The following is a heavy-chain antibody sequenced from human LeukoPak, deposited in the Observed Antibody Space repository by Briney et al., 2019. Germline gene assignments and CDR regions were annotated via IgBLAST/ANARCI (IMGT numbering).Heavy chain of an antibody. CDR2: LSGSGDNT. V-gene: IGHV3-23*01. CDR1: GFTFSSYA. J-gene: IGHJ2*01. D-gene: IGHD3-10*01. Sequence: GGSLRLSCAASGFTFSSYAMSWVRQAPGKGLEWVSALSGSGDNTYYADSVKGRFTISRDNSNNTLYLQMNSLRDEDTALYYCARPAARGVGGYFDLWGRGSLVTVSS. CDR3: ARPAARGVGGYFDL.